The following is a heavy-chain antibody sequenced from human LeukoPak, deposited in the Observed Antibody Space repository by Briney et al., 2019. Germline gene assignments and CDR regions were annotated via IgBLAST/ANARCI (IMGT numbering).Heavy chain of an antibody. D-gene: IGHD6-13*01. V-gene: IGHV3-53*01. J-gene: IGHJ4*02. CDR1: GFTVSFNH. CDR3: AKGSAGGRPYYFDY. CDR2: IHSGGDT. Sequence: GGSLRLSCAASGFTVSFNHMGWVRQAPGKGLEWVSVIHSGGDTYYADSVKGRFTISRDHYKNTVFLQMNSLRAEDTAVYYCAKGSAGGRPYYFDYWGQGTLVPVSS.